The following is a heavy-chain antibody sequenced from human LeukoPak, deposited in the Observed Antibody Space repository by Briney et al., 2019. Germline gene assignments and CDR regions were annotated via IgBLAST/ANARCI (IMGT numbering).Heavy chain of an antibody. CDR3: ARGGLGIENYMDV. J-gene: IGHJ6*03. D-gene: IGHD3-16*01. Sequence: PSETLSLTCAVYGGSFSGYYWSWIRQPPGKGLEWIGEINHSGSTNYNPSLKSRVTISVDTSKNQFSLKLSSVTAADTAVYYCARGGLGIENYMDVWGKGTTVTVSS. CDR1: GGSFSGYY. V-gene: IGHV4-34*01. CDR2: INHSGST.